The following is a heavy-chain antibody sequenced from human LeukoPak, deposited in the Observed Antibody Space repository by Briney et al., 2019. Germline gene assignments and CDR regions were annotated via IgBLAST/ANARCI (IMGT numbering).Heavy chain of an antibody. J-gene: IGHJ6*03. CDR2: INPNSGGT. CDR1: GYTFTGYY. Sequence: ASVKVSCKASGYTFTGYYMHWVRQAPGQGLKWMGWINPNSGGTNYAQKFQGRVTMTRDTSISTAYMELSRLRSDDTAVYYCARASRITMVRGVMNMDVWGKGTTVTIS. CDR3: ARASRITMVRGVMNMDV. D-gene: IGHD3-10*01. V-gene: IGHV1-2*02.